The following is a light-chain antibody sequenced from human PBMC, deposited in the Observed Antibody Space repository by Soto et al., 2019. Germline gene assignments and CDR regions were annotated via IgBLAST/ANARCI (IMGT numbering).Light chain of an antibody. V-gene: IGKV3-15*01. CDR2: GAS. CDR1: QSVSNN. J-gene: IGKJ1*01. CDR3: QQYNNWWT. Sequence: EIVMTQSPATLSVSPGERATLSCRASQSVSNNLAWYQKKPGQAPRLLIYGASTRATGIPARFSGSGSGTEFTLTISSLQYEDFAVYYCQQYNNWWTFGQGTRVEIQ.